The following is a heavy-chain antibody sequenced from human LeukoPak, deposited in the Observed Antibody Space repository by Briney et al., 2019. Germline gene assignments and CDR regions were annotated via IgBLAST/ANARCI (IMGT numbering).Heavy chain of an antibody. CDR1: GGTFNNYA. CDR2: IVPILGIA. CDR3: ARDQGDNSYGYYAIWYVFDV. V-gene: IGHV1-69*04. D-gene: IGHD5-18*01. J-gene: IGHJ3*01. Sequence: GASVKVSCKASGGTFNNYAISWVRQAPGQGLEWMGRIVPILGIANYAQEFQGRLIITADKATSSAYMELSSLRSEDTAVYYCARDQGDNSYGYYAIWYVFDVWGQGTMVTVSS.